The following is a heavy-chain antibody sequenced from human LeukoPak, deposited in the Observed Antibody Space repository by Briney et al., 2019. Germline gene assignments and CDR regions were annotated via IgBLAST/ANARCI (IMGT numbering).Heavy chain of an antibody. CDR1: GGSISSSSYY. D-gene: IGHD3-9*01. CDR3: ARQALRYFDWFYSPPAYFDY. Sequence: SETLSLTCTVSGGSISSSSYYWGWIRQPPGKGLEWIGSIYYSGSTYYNPSLKSRVTISVDTSKNQFSLKLSSVTAADTAVYYCARQALRYFDWFYSPPAYFDYWGQGTLVTVSS. J-gene: IGHJ4*02. V-gene: IGHV4-39*01. CDR2: IYYSGST.